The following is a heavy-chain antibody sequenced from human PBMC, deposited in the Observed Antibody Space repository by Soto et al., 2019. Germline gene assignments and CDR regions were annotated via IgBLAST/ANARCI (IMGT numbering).Heavy chain of an antibody. V-gene: IGHV3-7*01. D-gene: IGHD3-10*01. CDR1: GFTFSDSW. CDR3: ARVALWFGELLSGMDV. CDR2: IKQDGSEK. J-gene: IGHJ6*02. Sequence: GGSLRLSCAASGFTFSDSWMDWVRQAPGKGPEWVANIKQDGSEKNYVDSVKGRFTISRDNAKNTLYLQMNSLRAEDTAVYYCARVALWFGELLSGMDVWGQGTTVTVSS.